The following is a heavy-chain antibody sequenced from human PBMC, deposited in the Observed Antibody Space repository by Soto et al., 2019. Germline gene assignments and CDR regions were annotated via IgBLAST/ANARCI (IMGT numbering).Heavy chain of an antibody. CDR1: GYRFTTFA. Sequence: QVRLAQSGTEVREPGASVKISCQTSGYRFTTFAIQWVRRAAGQRLEWMGWINPANGNTKYAQKFQGRVKIASDTXXXXXXXEXXNXRXXXXXXXXXXXXXXXXDDY. V-gene: IGHV1-3*01. J-gene: IGHJ4*01. CDR3: XXXXXXXDDY. CDR2: INPANGNT.